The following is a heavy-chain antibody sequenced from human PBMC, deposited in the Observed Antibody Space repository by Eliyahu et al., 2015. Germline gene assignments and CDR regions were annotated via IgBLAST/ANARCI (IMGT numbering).Heavy chain of an antibody. D-gene: IGHD1-1*01. CDR3: ARGRQWNDDWFGP. Sequence: QVQLVESGGGVVQPGTSLRXSCAAXGXTFXSYGXQWVRQAPGKGLXWVAVIWYDGINKYYADSVKGRFTISRDNSKNMLYLQMNSLRAEDTAVYYCARGRQWNDDWFGPWGQGTLVTVSS. CDR1: GXTFXSYG. J-gene: IGHJ5*02. V-gene: IGHV3-33*01. CDR2: IWYDGINK.